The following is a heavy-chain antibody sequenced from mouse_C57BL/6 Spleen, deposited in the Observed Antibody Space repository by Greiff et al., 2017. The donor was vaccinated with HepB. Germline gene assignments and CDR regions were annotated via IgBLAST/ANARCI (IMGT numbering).Heavy chain of an antibody. CDR1: GYAFTNYL. Sequence: QVQLQQSGAELVRPGTSVKVSCKASGYAFTNYLIEWVKQRPGQGLEWIGVINPGSGGTNYNEKFKGKATLTADKSSSTAYMQLSSLTSEDSAVYFCARNTTVFSPYDFDYWGQGTTLTVSS. CDR2: INPGSGGT. CDR3: ARNTTVFSPYDFDY. V-gene: IGHV1-54*01. J-gene: IGHJ2*01. D-gene: IGHD1-1*01.